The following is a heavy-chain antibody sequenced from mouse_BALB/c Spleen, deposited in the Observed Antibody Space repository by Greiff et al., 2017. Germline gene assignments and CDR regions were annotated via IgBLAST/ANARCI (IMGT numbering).Heavy chain of an antibody. J-gene: IGHJ3*01. V-gene: IGHV1S81*02. CDR1: GYTFTSYY. Sequence: QVQLQQSGAELVKPGASVKLSCKASGYTFTSYYMYWVKQRPGQGLEWIGEINPSNGGTNFNEKFKSKATLTVDKSSSTAYMQLSSLTSEDSAVYYCTRSDDYDWFAYWGQGTLVTVSA. CDR3: TRSDDYDWFAY. D-gene: IGHD2-4*01. CDR2: INPSNGGT.